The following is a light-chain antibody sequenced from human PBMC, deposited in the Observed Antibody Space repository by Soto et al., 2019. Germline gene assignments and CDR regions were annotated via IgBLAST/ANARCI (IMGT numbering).Light chain of an antibody. CDR3: HQYYSTPQT. CDR1: QSVLLSSNNKNF. Sequence: DIVLTQSPDSLAVSLGERATINWKSSQSVLLSSNNKNFLAWYKQKPGQPPKLIIYWASTRESGVPDRFSGSASETDFTLTISSLQAEDVAVYYCHQYYSTPQTFGQGTKVEIK. V-gene: IGKV4-1*01. J-gene: IGKJ1*01. CDR2: WAS.